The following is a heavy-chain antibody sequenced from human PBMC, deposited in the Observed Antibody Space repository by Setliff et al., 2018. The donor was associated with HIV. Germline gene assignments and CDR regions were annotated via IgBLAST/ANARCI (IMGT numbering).Heavy chain of an antibody. V-gene: IGHV4-59*01. D-gene: IGHD1-7*01. J-gene: IGHJ4*02. CDR1: GGSISSYY. CDR2: IYYSGST. CDR3: ARDFLTGTNDY. Sequence: PSDTLSLTCTVSGGSISSYYWSWIRQPPGKGLEWIGYIYYSGSTNYNPSLKSRVTISVDTSKNQFSLKLSSVTAADTAVYYCARDFLTGTNDYWGQGTLVTVSS.